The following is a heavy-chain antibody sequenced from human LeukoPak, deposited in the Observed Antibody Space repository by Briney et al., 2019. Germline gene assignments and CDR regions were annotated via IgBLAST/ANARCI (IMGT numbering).Heavy chain of an antibody. J-gene: IGHJ3*02. CDR2: ISGSSNYI. D-gene: IGHD2-21*01. CDR3: ARDESGDNDAFDI. V-gene: IGHV3-21*01. Sequence: GGSLRLSCAASGFTFSDYTMNWVRLAPGKGLEWVSSISGSSNYIYYADSVKGRSTISRGNAKNSLYLQMNSLRVEDTAVYYCARDESGDNDAFDIWGQGTMVTVSS. CDR1: GFTFSDYT.